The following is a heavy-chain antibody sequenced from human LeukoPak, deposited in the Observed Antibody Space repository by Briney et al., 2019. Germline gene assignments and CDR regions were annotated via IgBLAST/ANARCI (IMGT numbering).Heavy chain of an antibody. V-gene: IGHV4-34*01. D-gene: IGHD6-19*01. J-gene: IGHJ5*02. Sequence: SETLSLTCAVYGGSFSGFHWSWIRQPPGKGLEWMGEISHGGSASYNPSLKSRVTISVDTSKNQFSLSLSSLTAADTAVYYCARAMDTTGWYQRGSWSDPWGQGILVTVSS. CDR1: GGSFSGFH. CDR2: ISHGGSA. CDR3: ARAMDTTGWYQRGSWSDP.